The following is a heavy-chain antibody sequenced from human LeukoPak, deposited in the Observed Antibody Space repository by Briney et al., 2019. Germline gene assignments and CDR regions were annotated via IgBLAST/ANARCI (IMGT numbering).Heavy chain of an antibody. J-gene: IGHJ4*02. Sequence: SETLSLTCTVSGDSVSHYYWNWIRQPPGKALELIGYISNNGDSNYNPSLKSRVTMSLDTSKNQLSLRLTSVTAADTAVYFCTRGTREPDFWGQGTLVTVS. CDR1: GDSVSHYY. CDR3: TRGTREPDF. CDR2: ISNNGDS. D-gene: IGHD5-24*01. V-gene: IGHV4-59*02.